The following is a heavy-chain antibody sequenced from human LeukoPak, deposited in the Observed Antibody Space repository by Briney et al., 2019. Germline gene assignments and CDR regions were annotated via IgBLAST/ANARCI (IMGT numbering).Heavy chain of an antibody. Sequence: GGSLRLSCAASGFTFSSYGMHWVRQAPGKGLEWVPSISSSRSYIYYADSVKGRFTISRDNAKNTLYLQMNSLRAEDTAVYYCAKPAAYSSSWYGGDYWGQGTLVTVSS. V-gene: IGHV3-21*01. J-gene: IGHJ4*02. CDR1: GFTFSSYG. CDR2: ISSSRSYI. CDR3: AKPAAYSSSWYGGDY. D-gene: IGHD6-13*01.